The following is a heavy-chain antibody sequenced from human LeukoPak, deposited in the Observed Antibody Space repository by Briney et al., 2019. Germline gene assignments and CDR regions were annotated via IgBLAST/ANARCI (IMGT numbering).Heavy chain of an antibody. CDR2: IYPGDSDT. CDR1: GFRFDIYW. V-gene: IGHV5-51*01. J-gene: IGHJ2*01. Sequence: GESLKISCQGSGFRFDIYWIGWVRQIPGKGLEWMGNIYPGDSDTRFSPSFQGQATMSADRSSGTAYLQWSSLKASDTAMYYCARRQGGQNWHFDPWGRGTAVTVSS. D-gene: IGHD3-16*01. CDR3: ARRQGGQNWHFDP.